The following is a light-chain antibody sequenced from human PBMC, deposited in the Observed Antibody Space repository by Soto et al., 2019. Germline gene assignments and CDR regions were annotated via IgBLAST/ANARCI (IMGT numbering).Light chain of an antibody. Sequence: QSVLTQPPSVSGAPGQRVTISCTGSSSNFGAGNDVQWYQQLPGTAPKLLIFGNNNRPSGVPDRFSGSKSGTSASLAISGLQAEDEADYYCQSYDSSLRGYVFGTGTKLTDL. CDR1: SSNFGAGND. CDR3: QSYDSSLRGYV. J-gene: IGLJ1*01. CDR2: GNN. V-gene: IGLV1-40*01.